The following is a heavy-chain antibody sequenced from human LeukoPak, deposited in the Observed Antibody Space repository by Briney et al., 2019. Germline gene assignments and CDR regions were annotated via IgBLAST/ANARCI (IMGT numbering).Heavy chain of an antibody. CDR1: GFTFSSYS. CDR2: ISSSSSTI. D-gene: IGHD6-13*01. J-gene: IGHJ4*02. CDR3: ARQLAAAGEWAFDY. Sequence: PGGSLRLSCAASGFTFSSYSMNWVRQAPGKGLEWVSYISSSSSTIYYADSVKGRFTISRDNAKNSLYLQMNSLRDEDTAVYYCARQLAAAGEWAFDYWGQGTLVTVSS. V-gene: IGHV3-48*02.